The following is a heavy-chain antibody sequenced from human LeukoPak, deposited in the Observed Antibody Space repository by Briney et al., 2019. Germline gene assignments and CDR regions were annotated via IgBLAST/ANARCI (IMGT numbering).Heavy chain of an antibody. Sequence: GGSLRLSCAASGFTVSSNYMSWVRQAPGKGLEGVSVIYSGGATYYADSVEGRFTISRDNSKNTLYLQMNSLRAEDTAVYYCARGGGEGGYAWGYWGQGTLVTVSS. J-gene: IGHJ4*02. CDR1: GFTVSSNY. V-gene: IGHV3-66*01. D-gene: IGHD5-12*01. CDR2: IYSGGAT. CDR3: ARGGGEGGYAWGY.